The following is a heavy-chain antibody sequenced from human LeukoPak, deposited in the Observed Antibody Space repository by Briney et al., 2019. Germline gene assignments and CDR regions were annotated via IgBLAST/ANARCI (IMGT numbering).Heavy chain of an antibody. CDR3: ARDEPIAAVDY. CDR2: IKDDGSKT. Sequence: PGGSLRLSCAASGFNFGTYWMSWVRQAPGKGLEWVANIKDDGSKTYYVDSVKGRFTISRDNAKNSLYLQMNSLRAEDTAVYYCARDEPIAAVDYWGQGTLVTVSS. D-gene: IGHD6-13*01. V-gene: IGHV3-7*01. J-gene: IGHJ4*02. CDR1: GFNFGTYW.